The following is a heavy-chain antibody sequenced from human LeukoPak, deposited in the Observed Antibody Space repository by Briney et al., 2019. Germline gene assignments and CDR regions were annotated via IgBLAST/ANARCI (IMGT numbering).Heavy chain of an antibody. CDR1: GFTFSSYD. CDR3: ARGDIAAAGGLDY. V-gene: IGHV3-13*01. J-gene: IGHJ4*02. D-gene: IGHD6-13*01. CDR2: IGTAGDT. Sequence: GGSLRLSCAASGFTFSSYDMHWVRQATGKGLEWVLAIGTAGDTYYPGSVKGRFTISRENAKNSLYLQMNSLRAGDTAVYYCARGDIAAAGGLDYWGQGTLVTVSS.